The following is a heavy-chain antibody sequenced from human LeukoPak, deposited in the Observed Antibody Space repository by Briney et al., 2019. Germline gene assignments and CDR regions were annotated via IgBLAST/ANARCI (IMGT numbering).Heavy chain of an antibody. CDR2: IKSKTDGGTT. CDR1: GFTFSNAW. V-gene: IGHV3-15*01. CDR3: TTEPYGDYLPYY. Sequence: GSLRLSCAASGFTFSNAWMSWVRQAPGKGLEWVGRIKSKTDGGTTDYAAPVKGRFTISRDDSKNTLYLQTNSLKTEDTAVYYCTTEPYGDYLPYYWGQGTLVTVSS. J-gene: IGHJ4*02. D-gene: IGHD4-17*01.